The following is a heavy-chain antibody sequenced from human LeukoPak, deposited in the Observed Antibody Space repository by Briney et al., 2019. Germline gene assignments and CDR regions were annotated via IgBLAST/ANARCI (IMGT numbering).Heavy chain of an antibody. V-gene: IGHV3-7*03. CDR3: ARDPSYSSSWSYYYYGMDV. D-gene: IGHD6-13*01. J-gene: IGHJ6*04. CDR1: GFTFSSYW. Sequence: PGGSLRLSCAASGFTFSSYWMSWVRHAPGKGLEWVANIKQDGSEKYYVDSVKGRFTISRDNAKNSLYLQMNSLRAEDTAVYYCARDPSYSSSWSYYYYGMDVWGKGTTVTVSS. CDR2: IKQDGSEK.